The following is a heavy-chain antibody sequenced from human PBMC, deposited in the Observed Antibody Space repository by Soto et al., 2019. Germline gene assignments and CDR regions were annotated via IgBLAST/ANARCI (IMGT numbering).Heavy chain of an antibody. D-gene: IGHD6-19*01. CDR2: IYSGGGT. CDR3: ARVGYSSGWLRN. Sequence: GGSLRLSCAASGFTVSSNYMSWVRQAPGKGLEWVSVIYSGGGTYYADSVKGRFTISRDNSKNTLYLQMNSLRAEDAAVYYCARVGYSSGWLRNWGQGTLVTVSS. J-gene: IGHJ4*02. CDR1: GFTVSSNY. V-gene: IGHV3-66*01.